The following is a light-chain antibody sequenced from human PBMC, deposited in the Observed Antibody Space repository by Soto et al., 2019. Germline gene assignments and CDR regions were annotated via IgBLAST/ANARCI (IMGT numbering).Light chain of an antibody. CDR1: SSNIGGNS. Sequence: SVLTQPPSVSAAPGQKVTISCSGSSSNIGGNSVSWYQQLPGTAPKLLIYDDNKRPSGIPDRFSGSKSGTSATLGITGLQTGDEADYYCGTWDSSLSAGVFGGGTQLTVL. CDR2: DDN. CDR3: GTWDSSLSAGV. J-gene: IGLJ3*02. V-gene: IGLV1-51*01.